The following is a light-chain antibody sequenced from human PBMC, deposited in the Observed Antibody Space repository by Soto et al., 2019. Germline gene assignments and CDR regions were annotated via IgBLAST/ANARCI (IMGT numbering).Light chain of an antibody. CDR1: SSDLIAYKN. V-gene: IGLV2-14*01. CDR3: SSYTGFNSNWM. J-gene: IGLJ3*02. CDR2: EIS. Sequence: QSALTQPASVSGSPGQTITISCIGTSSDLIAYKNVSWYQQHPGKAPKLIIFEISSRPSGVSGRFSGSKSDNTASLIISGLQAEDEADYYCSSYTGFNSNWMFGGGTKLTVL.